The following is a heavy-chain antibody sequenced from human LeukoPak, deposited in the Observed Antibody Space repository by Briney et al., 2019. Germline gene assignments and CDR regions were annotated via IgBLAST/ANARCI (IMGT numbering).Heavy chain of an antibody. V-gene: IGHV3-21*06. CDR2: ISSSSTYI. CDR1: GFTFSSYS. Sequence: GGSLRLSCGASGFTFSSYSMNWVRQAPGKGLEWVSFISSSSTYIYYADSLKGRFTISRDNAKNSLYLQMNSLRAEDTAVYYCARDGVAELMSALDYWGQGILVTVSS. CDR3: ARDGVAELMSALDY. J-gene: IGHJ4*02. D-gene: IGHD1-26*01.